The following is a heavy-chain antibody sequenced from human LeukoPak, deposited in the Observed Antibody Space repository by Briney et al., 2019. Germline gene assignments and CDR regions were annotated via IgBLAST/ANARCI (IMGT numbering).Heavy chain of an antibody. CDR3: ARDLTYYDILTGYSD. V-gene: IGHV3-30*04. D-gene: IGHD3-9*01. J-gene: IGHJ4*02. Sequence: GGSLRLSCAASGFTFSSYAMHWVRQAPGKGLEWVAVISYGGSNKYYADSVKGRFTISRDNSKNTLYLQMNSLRAEDTAVYYCARDLTYYDILTGYSDWGQGTLVTVSS. CDR1: GFTFSSYA. CDR2: ISYGGSNK.